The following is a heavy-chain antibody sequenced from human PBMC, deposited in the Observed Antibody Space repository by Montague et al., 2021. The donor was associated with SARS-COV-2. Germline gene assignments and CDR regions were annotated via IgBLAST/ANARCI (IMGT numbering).Heavy chain of an antibody. CDR1: GGSMSGYY. CDR2: VHYTGST. Sequence: SETLSLTCEVSGGSMSGYYWTWIRQSPGKGLEWFGYVHYTGSTKYNPSLKTRVSLSLDTPKNHFSLHLSSVTAADTAIYFCARAQNTCFIANCVNYFDLWGLGALVSVSS. D-gene: IGHD1-1*01. V-gene: IGHV4-59*01. J-gene: IGHJ4*02. CDR3: ARAQNTCFIANCVNYFDL.